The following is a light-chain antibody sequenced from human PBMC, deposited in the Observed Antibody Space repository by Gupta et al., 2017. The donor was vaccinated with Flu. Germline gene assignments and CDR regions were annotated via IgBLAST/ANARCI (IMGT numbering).Light chain of an antibody. CDR2: GVS. CDR1: QSFTGN. V-gene: IGKV3-15*01. Sequence: EIVMTQSPATLSVSPGERVTLFCRASQSFTGNLAWYQQKRGQAPRLLISGVSTSATGVPARFSGSGSGTEFTLTISSLQSEDFEVYYCQQYRDWPLTFGGGTRVEIK. J-gene: IGKJ4*01. CDR3: QQYRDWPLT.